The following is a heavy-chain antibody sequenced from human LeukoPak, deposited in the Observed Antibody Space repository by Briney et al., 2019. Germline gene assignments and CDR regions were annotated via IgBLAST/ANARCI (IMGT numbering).Heavy chain of an antibody. CDR3: ARTCGYSYGLGPLDAFDI. CDR1: GGSISRSGYY. D-gene: IGHD5-18*01. V-gene: IGHV4-39*01. CDR2: IYYSGST. Sequence: KPSETLSLTCTVSGGSISRSGYYWGWIRQTPGKGLEWIGSIYYSGSTYYNPSLKSRVTISVDTSKNQFSLKLSSVTAADTAVYYCARTCGYSYGLGPLDAFDIWGQGTMVTVSS. J-gene: IGHJ3*02.